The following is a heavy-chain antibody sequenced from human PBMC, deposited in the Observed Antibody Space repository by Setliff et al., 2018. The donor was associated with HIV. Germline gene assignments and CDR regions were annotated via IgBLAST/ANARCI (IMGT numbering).Heavy chain of an antibody. V-gene: IGHV4-31*03. J-gene: IGHJ4*02. CDR1: GGSISSGGYY. CDR2: IYHSGST. D-gene: IGHD3-9*01. Sequence: SETLSLTCTVSGGSISSGGYYWSWIRQRPGKGLEWIGYIYHSGSTYYNASLKSRIKISVDMSKNQFSLRLSSVTAADTAMYYCAREGTLTGFYKGGPDYWGQGTLVTVSS. CDR3: AREGTLTGFYKGGPDY.